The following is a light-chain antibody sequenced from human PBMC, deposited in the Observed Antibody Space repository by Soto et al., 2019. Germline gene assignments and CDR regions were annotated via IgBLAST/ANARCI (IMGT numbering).Light chain of an antibody. CDR2: DAS. CDR1: QSISSF. J-gene: IGKJ2*01. Sequence: EIVLTQSPATVSLSPGERATLSCRASQSISSFLTWYQHKPGQAPRLLIYDASKRATGIPARFSGSGSGTDFTLTISSLEPEDFGVYYCQQRSNWYTFGPGTKVDIK. V-gene: IGKV3-11*01. CDR3: QQRSNWYT.